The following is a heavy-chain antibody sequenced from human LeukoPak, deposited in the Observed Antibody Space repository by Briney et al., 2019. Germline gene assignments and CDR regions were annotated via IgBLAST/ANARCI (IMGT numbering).Heavy chain of an antibody. CDR3: ARSRDGYNYAFDI. Sequence: SETLSLTCTVSGGSISSYYWSWIRQPPGKGLEWIGYIYYSGSTNYNPSLKSRVTISVDASKNQFSLKLSSVTAADTAVYYCARSRDGYNYAFDIWGQGTMVTVSS. V-gene: IGHV4-59*01. CDR2: IYYSGST. J-gene: IGHJ3*02. CDR1: GGSISSYY. D-gene: IGHD5-24*01.